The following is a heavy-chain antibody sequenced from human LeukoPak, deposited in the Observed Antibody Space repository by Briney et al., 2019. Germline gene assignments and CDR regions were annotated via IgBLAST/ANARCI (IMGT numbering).Heavy chain of an antibody. CDR2: TYYRSTWYN. D-gene: IGHD2-2*01. CDR3: ARRLTQYDCFDP. CDR1: GDSFSSNSVT. J-gene: IGHJ5*02. Sequence: SQTLSLTCAISGDSFSSNSVTWNWIRQSPSRGLEWLGRTYYRSTWYNDYAVSVRGRITVNPDTSKNQFSLHMNSVTPEDTAVYYCARRLTQYDCFDPWGQGILVTVSS. V-gene: IGHV6-1*01.